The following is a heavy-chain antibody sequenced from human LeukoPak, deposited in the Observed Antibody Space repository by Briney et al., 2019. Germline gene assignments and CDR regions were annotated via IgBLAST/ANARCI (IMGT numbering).Heavy chain of an antibody. J-gene: IGHJ4*02. D-gene: IGHD3-22*01. Sequence: GGSLRLSCAASGFTFSSYAKSWVRQAPGKGLEWVSGISGSGDNTYYADSVKGRFTISRDNSKNTLYVQVNSLGTEDTAAYYCAKGSYYDSSGSFYFDYWGQGTLVTVSS. CDR1: GFTFSSYA. CDR3: AKGSYYDSSGSFYFDY. V-gene: IGHV3-23*01. CDR2: ISGSGDNT.